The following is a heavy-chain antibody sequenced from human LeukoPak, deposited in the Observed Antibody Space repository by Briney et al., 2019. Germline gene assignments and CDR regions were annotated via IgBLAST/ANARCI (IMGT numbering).Heavy chain of an antibody. CDR1: GFTFSSYG. CDR3: AILHVDTAMVRVDAFDI. V-gene: IGHV3-33*01. Sequence: GGSLRLSCAASGFTFSSYGMHWARQAPGKGLEWVAVIWYDGSNKYYADSVKGRFTISRDNSKNTLYLQMNSLRAEDRAVYYCAILHVDTAMVRVDAFDIWGQGTMVTVSS. D-gene: IGHD5-18*01. J-gene: IGHJ3*02. CDR2: IWYDGSNK.